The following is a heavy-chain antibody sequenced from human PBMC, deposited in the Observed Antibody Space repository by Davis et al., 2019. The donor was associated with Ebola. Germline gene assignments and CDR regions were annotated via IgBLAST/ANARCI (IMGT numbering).Heavy chain of an antibody. CDR2: ISYDGSNK. D-gene: IGHD3-10*01. Sequence: GESLKISCAASGFTFSSYAMHWVRQAPGKGLEWVAVISYDGSNKYYADSVKGRFTISRDNSKNTLYLQMNSLRAEDTAVYYCAKGFRELHRFDPWGQGTLVTVSS. CDR1: GFTFSSYA. CDR3: AKGFRELHRFDP. J-gene: IGHJ5*02. V-gene: IGHV3-30-3*01.